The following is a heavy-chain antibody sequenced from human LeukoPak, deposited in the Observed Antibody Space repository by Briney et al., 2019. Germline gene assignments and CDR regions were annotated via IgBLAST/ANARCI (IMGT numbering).Heavy chain of an antibody. J-gene: IGHJ4*02. Sequence: SQTLSLTCTVSGGSISSSSYYWGWIRQPPGKGLEWIGSIYYSGSTYYNPSLKSRVTISVDTSKNQFSLKLSSVTAADTAVYYCARVAAAAGLTDYWGQGTLVTVSS. D-gene: IGHD6-13*01. CDR3: ARVAAAAGLTDY. CDR2: IYYSGST. CDR1: GGSISSSSYY. V-gene: IGHV4-39*01.